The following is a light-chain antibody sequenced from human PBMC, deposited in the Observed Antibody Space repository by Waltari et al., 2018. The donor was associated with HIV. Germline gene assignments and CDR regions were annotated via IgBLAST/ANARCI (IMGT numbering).Light chain of an antibody. J-gene: IGLJ2*01. CDR2: RND. Sequence: QSVLTQPPSTSGTPGQRVTIPCSGSTSNSGSNTVNCYQQVPGEAPKLLIYRNDQRPSGVPDRFSGSKSDTSASLAISGLQSEDETDYYCASWDDSLNGVVFGGGTKLTAL. CDR1: TSNSGSNT. CDR3: ASWDDSLNGVV. V-gene: IGLV1-44*01.